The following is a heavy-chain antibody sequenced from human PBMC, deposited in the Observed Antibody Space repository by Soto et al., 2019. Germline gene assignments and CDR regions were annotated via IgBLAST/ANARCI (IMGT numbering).Heavy chain of an antibody. V-gene: IGHV4-34*01. D-gene: IGHD3-16*02. CDR3: ARGKDDYVWGSYRFPYYYGMDV. J-gene: IGHJ6*02. Sequence: SSETLSLTCAVYGGSFSGYYWSWIRQPPGKGLEWIGEINHSGSTNYNPSLKSRVTISVDTSKNQFSLKLSSVTAADTAVYYCARGKDDYVWGSYRFPYYYGMDVWGQGTTVTVSS. CDR1: GGSFSGYY. CDR2: INHSGST.